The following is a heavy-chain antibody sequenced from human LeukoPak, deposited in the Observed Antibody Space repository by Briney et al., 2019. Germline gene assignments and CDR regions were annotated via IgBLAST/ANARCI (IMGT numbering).Heavy chain of an antibody. D-gene: IGHD5-18*01. J-gene: IGHJ6*04. CDR3: ARGEDTAMVLFNYYYGMDV. Sequence: PGGSLRLSCAASGFTFSSYGMHWVRQAPGKGLEWVAVIWYDGGNKYYADSVKGRFTISRDNSKNTLYLQMNSLRAEDTAVYYCARGEDTAMVLFNYYYGMDVWGKGTTVTVSS. CDR2: IWYDGGNK. CDR1: GFTFSSYG. V-gene: IGHV3-33*01.